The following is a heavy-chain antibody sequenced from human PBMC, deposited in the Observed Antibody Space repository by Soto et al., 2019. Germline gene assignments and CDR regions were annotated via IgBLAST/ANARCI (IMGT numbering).Heavy chain of an antibody. V-gene: IGHV3-30*18. J-gene: IGHJ4*02. CDR1: GFTFSSYG. Sequence: GGSLRLSCAASGFTFSSYGMHWVRQAPGKGLEWVAVISYDGSNKYYADSVKGRFTISRDNSKNTLYLQMNSLRAEDTAVYYCAKDWAQLWPRDYFDYWGQGTLVTVSS. CDR3: AKDWAQLWPRDYFDY. D-gene: IGHD5-18*01. CDR2: ISYDGSNK.